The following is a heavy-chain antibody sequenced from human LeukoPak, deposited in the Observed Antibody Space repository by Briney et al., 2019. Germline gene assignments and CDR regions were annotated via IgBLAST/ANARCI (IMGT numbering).Heavy chain of an antibody. Sequence: ASVKVSCKASGYTFTGYYMHWVRQAPGQGLEWMGWINPNSGGTNYAQKFQGRVTMTRDTSISTAYMELSRLRSDDTAVYYCATVHDILTAKYYFDYWGQGTLVTVSS. CDR3: ATVHDILTAKYYFDY. V-gene: IGHV1-2*02. J-gene: IGHJ4*02. CDR1: GYTFTGYY. CDR2: INPNSGGT. D-gene: IGHD3-9*01.